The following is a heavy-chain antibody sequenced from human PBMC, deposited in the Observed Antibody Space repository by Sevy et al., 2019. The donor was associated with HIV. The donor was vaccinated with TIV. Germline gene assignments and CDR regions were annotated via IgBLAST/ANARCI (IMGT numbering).Heavy chain of an antibody. CDR1: GFTFSSYA. J-gene: IGHJ6*02. CDR3: ARDDEHDYYYFDMDV. Sequence: GGSLRLSCAASGFTFSSYAMHWVRQAPGKGLEWVAVISYDGSNKYYADSVKGRFTISRDNSKNTLYLQMDGLRAEDTALYYCARDDEHDYYYFDMDVWGQGTTVTVSS. CDR2: ISYDGSNK. V-gene: IGHV3-30-3*01.